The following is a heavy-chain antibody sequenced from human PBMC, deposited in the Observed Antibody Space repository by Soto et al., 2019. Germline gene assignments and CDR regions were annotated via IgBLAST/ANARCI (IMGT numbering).Heavy chain of an antibody. CDR3: ARECSSTSCYEFGP. CDR2: IKQDGSEK. CDR1: GFTFSSYW. J-gene: IGHJ5*02. D-gene: IGHD2-2*01. V-gene: IGHV3-7*01. Sequence: GGSLRLSCAASGFTFSSYWMSWVRQAPGKGLEWVANIKQDGSEKYYVDSVKGRFTISRDNAKNSLYLQMNSLRAEDTAVYYCARECSSTSCYEFGPWGQGTLVTVSS.